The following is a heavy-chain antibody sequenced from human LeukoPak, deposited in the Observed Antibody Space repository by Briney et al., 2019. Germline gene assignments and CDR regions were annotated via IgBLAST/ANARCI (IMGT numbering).Heavy chain of an antibody. Sequence: GGSLRLSCAASGFTFSNYAMSWVRQAPEKGLEWVSTISGSGGSTYYADSVKGRFTISRDSSKNTLYLQMNSLRAEDTAVYYCVRDNPRQQGFAYWGQGTLVTVSS. D-gene: IGHD6-13*01. J-gene: IGHJ4*02. CDR2: ISGSGGST. CDR3: VRDNPRQQGFAY. V-gene: IGHV3-23*01. CDR1: GFTFSNYA.